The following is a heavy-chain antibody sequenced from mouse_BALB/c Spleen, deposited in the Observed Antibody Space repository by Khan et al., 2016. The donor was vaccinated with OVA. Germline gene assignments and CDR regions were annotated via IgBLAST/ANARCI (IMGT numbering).Heavy chain of an antibody. V-gene: IGHV5-6*01. CDR3: TRLAYYYDSEGFAY. CDR1: GFTFSTYG. Sequence: EVELVESGGDLVKPGGSLKLSCAASGFTFSTYGMFWVRQAPDKRLEWVATVSTGGSYNYYPDSVKGRFTISRDNAKNTLYLQMSGLRSEDTAMFSCTRLAYYYDSEGFAYWGQGTLVTVSA. CDR2: VSTGGSYN. D-gene: IGHD1-1*01. J-gene: IGHJ3*01.